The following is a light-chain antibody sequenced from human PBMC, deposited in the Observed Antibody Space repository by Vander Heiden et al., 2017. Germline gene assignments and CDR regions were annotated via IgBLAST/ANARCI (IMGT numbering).Light chain of an antibody. Sequence: QSALTQPPSASRSPVQSVTISCTGTSSDVGAYNYVSWYQQHPGKAPKLLIYEVSKRPSGVPDRFSGSKSGNTASLTVSGLQAEDEADYFCSSYAGSNNLVFGGGTKLTVL. J-gene: IGLJ2*01. CDR1: SSDVGAYNY. V-gene: IGLV2-8*01. CDR2: EVS. CDR3: SSYAGSNNLV.